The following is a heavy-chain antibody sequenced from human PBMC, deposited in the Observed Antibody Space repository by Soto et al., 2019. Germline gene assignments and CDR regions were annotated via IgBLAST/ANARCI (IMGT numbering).Heavy chain of an antibody. D-gene: IGHD3-22*01. V-gene: IGHV3-66*01. CDR3: ARDKALVVPSLVNSDYYYYAMDV. CDR1: GFTFSSYA. CDR2: IYRGGST. J-gene: IGHJ6*02. Sequence: PGESLKISCAASGFTFSSYAMTWVRQAPGKGLKWVSVIYRGGSTNYADSVRGRFNISRDNSKNTLYLQINSLRDEDTALYYCARDKALVVPSLVNSDYYYYAMDVWGQGTTVTVSS.